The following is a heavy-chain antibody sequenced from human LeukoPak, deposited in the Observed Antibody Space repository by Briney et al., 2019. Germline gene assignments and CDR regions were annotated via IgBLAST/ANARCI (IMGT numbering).Heavy chain of an antibody. CDR2: IYYSGST. J-gene: IGHJ4*02. V-gene: IGHV4-30-4*08. D-gene: IGHD3-3*01. Sequence: PSETLSLTCTVSGGSISSGDYHWSWIRQPPGKGLEWIGYIYYSGSTYYNPSLKSRVTISVDTSKNQFSLKLSSVTAADTAVYYCARGGRITIFGVVNVPPPLLDYWGQGTLVTVSS. CDR3: ARGGRITIFGVVNVPPPLLDY. CDR1: GGSISSGDYH.